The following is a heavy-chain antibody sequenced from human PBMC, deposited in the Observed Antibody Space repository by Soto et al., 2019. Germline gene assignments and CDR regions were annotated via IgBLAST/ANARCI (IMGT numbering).Heavy chain of an antibody. J-gene: IGHJ6*02. CDR2: MNPNSGNT. Sequence: ASVKVSCKASGYTFTSYDINWVRQATGQGLEWMGWMNPNSGNTGYAQKFQGRVTMTRNTSISTAYMELSSLRSEDTAVYYCARGAQPYYYDCSGYYPSGPYRMDVWGQGTTVTVSS. CDR1: GYTFTSYD. V-gene: IGHV1-8*01. CDR3: ARGAQPYYYDCSGYYPSGPYRMDV. D-gene: IGHD3-22*01.